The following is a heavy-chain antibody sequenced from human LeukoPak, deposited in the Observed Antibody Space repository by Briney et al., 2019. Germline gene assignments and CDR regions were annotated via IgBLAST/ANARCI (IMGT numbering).Heavy chain of an antibody. Sequence: GGSLRLSCAASGFTFSSYWMSWVRQAPGKGLEWVANIKQDGSEKYYVDSVKGRFTISRDNAKNSLYLQMNSLRAEDTAVYYCAKGSIAMAANLFDYWGQGTLVTVSS. J-gene: IGHJ4*02. D-gene: IGHD6-19*01. V-gene: IGHV3-7*01. CDR3: AKGSIAMAANLFDY. CDR2: IKQDGSEK. CDR1: GFTFSSYW.